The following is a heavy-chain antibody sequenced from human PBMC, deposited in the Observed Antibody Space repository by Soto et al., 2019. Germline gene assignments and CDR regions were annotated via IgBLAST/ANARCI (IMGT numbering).Heavy chain of an antibody. Sequence: SETLSLTCTVSGGSISSYYWSWIRQPPGKGLEWIGYIYYIGSTYYNPSLKSRVTISLDTSKNQFSLKLSSVTAADTAVYYCARAKAPLYSSSWYWFDPWGQGTLVTVSS. J-gene: IGHJ5*02. CDR1: GGSISSYY. CDR3: ARAKAPLYSSSWYWFDP. V-gene: IGHV4-59*08. D-gene: IGHD6-13*01. CDR2: IYYIGST.